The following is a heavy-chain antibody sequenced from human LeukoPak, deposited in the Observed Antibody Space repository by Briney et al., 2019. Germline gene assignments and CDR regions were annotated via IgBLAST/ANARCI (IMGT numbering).Heavy chain of an antibody. V-gene: IGHV3-30*03. J-gene: IGHJ4*02. CDR3: QIFQRARERYEGEDSDF. D-gene: IGHD5-24*01. Sequence: GGSLLLSFGVPAHRLIYARVPRVRQAPGKGLEWVAIISYDGSNKNSADSVKGRFTISRDNSKNTVFLQMNSLRPEDKVLYYCQIFQRARERYEGEDSDFGGQGTLVTVSS. CDR1: AHRLIYAR. CDR2: ISYDGSNK.